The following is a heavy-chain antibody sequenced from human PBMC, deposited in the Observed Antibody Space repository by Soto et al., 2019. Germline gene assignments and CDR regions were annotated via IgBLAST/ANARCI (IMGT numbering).Heavy chain of an antibody. D-gene: IGHD3-3*01. Sequence: EVQLVESGGVVVQPGGSLRLSCAASGFTFDDYTMHWVRQAPGKGLEWVSLISWDGGSTYYADSVKGRFTISRDNSKTSLYLQMNSLRTEDTALYYCAKDSHPHYYDFWSGYLSWFDPWGQGTLVTVSS. CDR1: GFTFDDYT. CDR2: ISWDGGST. J-gene: IGHJ5*02. V-gene: IGHV3-43*01. CDR3: AKDSHPHYYDFWSGYLSWFDP.